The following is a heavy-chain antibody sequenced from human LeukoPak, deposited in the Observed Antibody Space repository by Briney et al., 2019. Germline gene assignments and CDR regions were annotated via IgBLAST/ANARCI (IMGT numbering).Heavy chain of an antibody. D-gene: IGHD2-2*02. CDR1: GYTFTGYY. CDR2: INRNSGGT. V-gene: IGHV1-2*02. CDR3: ASMGAGGYCSSTSCYTPDY. Sequence: ASVKVSCKASGYTFTGYYMHWVRQAPGQGLEWMGWINRNSGGTNYAQKFQGRVTMTRDTSISTAYMELSRLRSDDTAVYYCASMGAGGYCSSTSCYTPDYWGQGTLVTVSS. J-gene: IGHJ4*02.